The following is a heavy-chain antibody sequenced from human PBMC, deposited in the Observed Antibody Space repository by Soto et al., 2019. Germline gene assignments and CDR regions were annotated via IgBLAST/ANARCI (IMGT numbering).Heavy chain of an antibody. J-gene: IGHJ4*02. D-gene: IGHD3-10*01. CDR3: ARGGRFGELLWDY. V-gene: IGHV1-3*01. CDR2: INAGDGNT. Sequence: ASVKVSCKESGYTFTSYYMHWFRHSPGQRLEWMGWINAGDGNTKYSQKFQGRVTITRDTSASTAYMELSSLRSEDTAVYYCARGGRFGELLWDYWGQGTLVTVSS. CDR1: GYTFTSYY.